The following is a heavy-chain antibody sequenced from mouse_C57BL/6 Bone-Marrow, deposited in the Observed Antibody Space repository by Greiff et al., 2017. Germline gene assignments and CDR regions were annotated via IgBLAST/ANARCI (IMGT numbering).Heavy chain of an antibody. CDR3: ARATTVVATIDY. CDR2: INPYNGGT. Sequence: VQLQQSGPVLVKPGASVKMSCKASGYTFTDYYMNWVKQSHGKSLEWIGVINPYNGGTSYNQKFKGKATLTVDKSSSTAYMELNSLTSEDSAVXYCARATTVVATIDYWGQGTTLTVSS. V-gene: IGHV1-19*01. J-gene: IGHJ2*01. D-gene: IGHD1-1*01. CDR1: GYTFTDYY.